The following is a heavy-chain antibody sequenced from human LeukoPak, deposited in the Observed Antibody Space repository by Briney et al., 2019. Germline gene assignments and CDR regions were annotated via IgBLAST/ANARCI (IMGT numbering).Heavy chain of an antibody. CDR2: IYPGDSDT. V-gene: IGHV5-51*01. D-gene: IGHD1-26*01. Sequence: GESLKISCKGSGYSFTSYWIGWVRQMPGKGLEWMGIIYPGDSDTRYSPSFQGQVTISADKSISTAYLQWSSLKASDTAMYYCARHVPGGSYKGVPFDYWGQGTLVTVSS. CDR1: GYSFTSYW. J-gene: IGHJ4*02. CDR3: ARHVPGGSYKGVPFDY.